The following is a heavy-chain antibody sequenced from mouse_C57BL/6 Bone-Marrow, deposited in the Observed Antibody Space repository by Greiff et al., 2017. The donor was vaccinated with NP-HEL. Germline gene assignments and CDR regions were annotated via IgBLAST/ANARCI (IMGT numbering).Heavy chain of an antibody. D-gene: IGHD2-3*01. Sequence: EVQLQQSGPELVKPGASVKMSCKASGYTFTDYNMHWVKQSHGKSLEWIGYINPNTGGTSYNQKFKGKATLTVNKSSSTAYMELRSLTSEDSAVYYCARSALYDGYYYRYFDVWGTGTTVTVSS. CDR3: ARSALYDGYYYRYFDV. J-gene: IGHJ1*03. CDR2: INPNTGGT. V-gene: IGHV1-22*01. CDR1: GYTFTDYN.